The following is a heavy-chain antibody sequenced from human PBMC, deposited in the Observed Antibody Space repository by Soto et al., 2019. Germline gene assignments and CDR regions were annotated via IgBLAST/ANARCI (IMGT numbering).Heavy chain of an antibody. J-gene: IGHJ4*02. CDR3: AKSTWDDLPPSF. Sequence: EVQLLESGGDLVQPGGSLRLSCAASGFGLSSYAVSWVRQAPGKGLEWVSVISGSGGATYYADSVKGRFTISRDNSKNTLYRQMNSVRAEDTAVYYCAKSTWDDLPPSFWGQVTPVTVSS. CDR1: GFGLSSYA. V-gene: IGHV3-23*01. D-gene: IGHD1-26*01. CDR2: ISGSGGAT.